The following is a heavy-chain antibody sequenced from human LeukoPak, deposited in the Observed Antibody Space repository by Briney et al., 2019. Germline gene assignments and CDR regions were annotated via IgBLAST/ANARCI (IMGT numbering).Heavy chain of an antibody. D-gene: IGHD4-17*01. Sequence: GASVKVSCKSSGGTFSSYAISWVRQAPGQGLEWMGGIIPIFGTANYAQKFQGRVTITADESTSTAYMELSSLRSEDTAVYYCARDSTVTTPYDAFDIWGQGTMVTVSS. J-gene: IGHJ3*02. CDR1: GGTFSSYA. CDR3: ARDSTVTTPYDAFDI. V-gene: IGHV1-69*13. CDR2: IIPIFGTA.